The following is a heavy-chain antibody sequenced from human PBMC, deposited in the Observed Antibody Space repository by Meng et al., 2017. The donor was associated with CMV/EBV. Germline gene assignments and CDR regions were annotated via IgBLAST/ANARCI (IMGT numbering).Heavy chain of an antibody. CDR2: INHSGST. Sequence: QQWGAGLLKPSETLSLPCAVYGGSFSGYYWSWIRQPPGKGLEWIGEINHSGSTNYNPSLKSRVTISVDTSKNQFSLKLSSVTAADTAVYYCARGGNWFDPWGQGTLVTVSS. CDR3: ARGGNWFDP. V-gene: IGHV4-34*01. CDR1: GGSFSGYY. J-gene: IGHJ5*02.